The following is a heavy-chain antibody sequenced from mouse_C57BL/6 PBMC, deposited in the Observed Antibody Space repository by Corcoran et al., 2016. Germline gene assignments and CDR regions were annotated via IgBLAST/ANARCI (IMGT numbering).Heavy chain of an antibody. J-gene: IGHJ2*01. D-gene: IGHD1-1*01. CDR1: GYTFTDYY. CDR3: ARSYGSDEYFDY. V-gene: IGHV1-19*01. Sequence: EVQLQQSGPVLVKPGASVKMSCKASGYTFTDYYMNWVKQSHGKSLEWIGIINPYNGGTSYNQKFKGKATLTVDKSSSTAYMELNSLTSEDSAVYYCARSYGSDEYFDYWGQGTTLTVSS. CDR2: INPYNGGT.